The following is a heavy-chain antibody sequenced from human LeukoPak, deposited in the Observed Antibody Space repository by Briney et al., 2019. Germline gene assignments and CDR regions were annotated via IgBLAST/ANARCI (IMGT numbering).Heavy chain of an antibody. CDR1: GLTFGNAW. D-gene: IGHD6-6*01. J-gene: IGHJ4*02. Sequence: PGGSLRLSCVVSGLTFGNAWMSWVRQAPGKGLEWVANIKQDGSEKYYVDSVKGRFTISRDNTKNSLYLQMNSLRAEDTAVYYCARIGYRSSTFDYWGQGTPVTVSS. CDR3: ARIGYRSSTFDY. CDR2: IKQDGSEK. V-gene: IGHV3-7*05.